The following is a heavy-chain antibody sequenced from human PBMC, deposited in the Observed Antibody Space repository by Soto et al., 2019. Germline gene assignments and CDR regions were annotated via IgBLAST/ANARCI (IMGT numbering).Heavy chain of an antibody. CDR3: ARDGLYCTNRVCPLYYYYGMDV. J-gene: IGHJ6*02. Sequence: QVQLVESGGGVVQPGRSLRLSCAASGFTFSSYGMHWVRQAPGKGLEWVAVIWYDGSNKYYADSVKGRFTISRDNSKNTLYLQMNSLRAEDTAVYYCARDGLYCTNRVCPLYYYYGMDVWGQGTTVTVSS. CDR2: IWYDGSNK. CDR1: GFTFSSYG. V-gene: IGHV3-33*01. D-gene: IGHD2-8*01.